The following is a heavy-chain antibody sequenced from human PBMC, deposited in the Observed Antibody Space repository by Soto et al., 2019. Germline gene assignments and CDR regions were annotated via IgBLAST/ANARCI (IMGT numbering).Heavy chain of an antibody. CDR1: GFTFSSYA. CDR2: ISGSGGST. Sequence: EVQLLESGGGLVQPGGSLRLSCAASGFTFSSYAMSWVRQAPGKGLEWVSAISGSGGSTYYADSVKGRFTISRDNSKNTLYLQMNSLRAEDTAVYYCARDSRWLKVWYFDLWGRGTLVTVS. V-gene: IGHV3-23*01. D-gene: IGHD3-16*01. J-gene: IGHJ2*01. CDR3: ARDSRWLKVWYFDL.